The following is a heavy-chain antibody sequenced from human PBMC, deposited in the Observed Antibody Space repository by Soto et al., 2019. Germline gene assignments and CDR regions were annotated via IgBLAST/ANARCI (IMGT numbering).Heavy chain of an antibody. V-gene: IGHV1-69*02. Sequence: SVKVSCTASGCTFSNYTINWVRQAPGQGLEWMGRIIPILDIAKSAQRFQGRFTITADKSTSTSYMELSSLKSEDTAVYYCARAVAAAGVYDWYFDLWGRGTLVTVSS. CDR2: IIPILDIA. CDR1: GCTFSNYT. CDR3: ARAVAAAGVYDWYFDL. J-gene: IGHJ2*01. D-gene: IGHD6-13*01.